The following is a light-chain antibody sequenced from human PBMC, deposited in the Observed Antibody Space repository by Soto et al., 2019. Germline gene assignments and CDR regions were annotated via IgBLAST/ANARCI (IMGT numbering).Light chain of an antibody. CDR2: GAS. Sequence: EIVMTQSPATLSVSPGERATLSCRASQSVSSNLAWYQQKPGQAPRLLIDGASTGATGIPARFSGSGSGTEFTLTISSLQSEDFAVYYCQQYNNWPPMYTFGQGTKLEIK. J-gene: IGKJ2*01. V-gene: IGKV3-15*01. CDR3: QQYNNWPPMYT. CDR1: QSVSSN.